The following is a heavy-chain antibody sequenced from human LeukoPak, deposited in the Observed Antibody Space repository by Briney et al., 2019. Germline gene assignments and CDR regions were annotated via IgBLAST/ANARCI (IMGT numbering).Heavy chain of an antibody. J-gene: IGHJ5*02. V-gene: IGHV1-2*06. Sequence: ASVKVSCKASGYTFTGYYMHWVRQAAGQGLEWMGRINPNSGGTNYAQKFQGRVTMTRDTSISTAYMELSRLRSDDTAVYYCARVGDYCSGGSCYSNWFDPWGQGTLVTVSS. D-gene: IGHD2-15*01. CDR1: GYTFTGYY. CDR2: INPNSGGT. CDR3: ARVGDYCSGGSCYSNWFDP.